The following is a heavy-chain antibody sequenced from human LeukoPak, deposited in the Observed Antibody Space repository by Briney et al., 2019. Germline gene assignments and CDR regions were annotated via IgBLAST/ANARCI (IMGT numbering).Heavy chain of an antibody. Sequence: GGSLRLSCAASGFTFSSYGMHWVRQAPGKGLEWVAVIWYDGSNKYYADSVKGRFTISRDNSKNTLYLQMYSLRAEDTAVYYCARELWFGELPNYYYYYGMDVWGQGTTVTVSS. V-gene: IGHV3-33*01. D-gene: IGHD3-10*01. CDR2: IWYDGSNK. J-gene: IGHJ6*02. CDR1: GFTFSSYG. CDR3: ARELWFGELPNYYYYYGMDV.